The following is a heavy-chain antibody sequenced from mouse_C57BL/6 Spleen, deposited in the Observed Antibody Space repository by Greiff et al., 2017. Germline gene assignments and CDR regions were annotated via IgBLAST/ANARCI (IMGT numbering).Heavy chain of an antibody. V-gene: IGHV3-6*01. CDR2: ISYDGSN. Sequence: EVHLVESGPGLVKPSQSLSLTCSVTGYSITSGYYWNWIRQFPGNKLEWMGYISYDGSNNYNPSLKNRISITRDTSKNQFFLKLNSVTTEDTATYYCARVGNYEVDYWGQGTSVTVSS. J-gene: IGHJ4*01. D-gene: IGHD2-1*01. CDR1: GYSITSGYY. CDR3: ARVGNYEVDY.